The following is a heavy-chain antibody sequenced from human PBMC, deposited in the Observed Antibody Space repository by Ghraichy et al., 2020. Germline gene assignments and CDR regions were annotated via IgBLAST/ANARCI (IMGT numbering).Heavy chain of an antibody. CDR3: AKGTTLAGTLDY. Sequence: GGSLRLSCAASGFTFSNYDMSWVRQTPGTGLEWVSLISTGGSSTFYGDSMKGRFTIFRDNSKNMLYLQMNSLRAEDTAVYYCAKGTTLAGTLDYWGQGTLVTVSS. D-gene: IGHD6-13*01. V-gene: IGHV3-23*01. CDR2: ISTGGSST. J-gene: IGHJ4*02. CDR1: GFTFSNYD.